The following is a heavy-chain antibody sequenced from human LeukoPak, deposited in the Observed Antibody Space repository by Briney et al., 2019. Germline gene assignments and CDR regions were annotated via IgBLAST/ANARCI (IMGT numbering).Heavy chain of an antibody. D-gene: IGHD6-19*01. CDR3: ARDELRYSSGWYPGY. J-gene: IGHJ4*02. V-gene: IGHV1-69*04. CDR1: GGTFISYA. CDR2: IIPILGIA. Sequence: GASVKVSCKASGGTFISYAISWVRQAPGQGLEWMGRIIPILGIANYAQKFQGRVTITADKSTSTAYMELSSLRSEDTAVYYCARDELRYSSGWYPGYWGQGTLVTVSS.